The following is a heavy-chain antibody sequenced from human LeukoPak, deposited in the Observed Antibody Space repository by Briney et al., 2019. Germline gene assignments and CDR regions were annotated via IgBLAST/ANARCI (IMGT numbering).Heavy chain of an antibody. CDR2: IYYSGST. J-gene: IGHJ4*02. D-gene: IGHD3-10*01. CDR1: GYSISSGYY. V-gene: IGHV4-38-2*02. CDR3: ARSVSGVYFDY. Sequence: SETLSLTCTVSGYSISSGYYWGWIRQPPGKGLEWIGSIYYSGSTYYNPSLKSRVTISVDTSKNQFSLKLSSVTAADTAAYYCARSVSGVYFDYWGQGTLVTVSS.